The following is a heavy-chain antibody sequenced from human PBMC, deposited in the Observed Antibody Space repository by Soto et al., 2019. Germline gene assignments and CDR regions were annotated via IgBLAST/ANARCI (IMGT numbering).Heavy chain of an antibody. CDR1: GGSISSYY. J-gene: IGHJ4*02. Sequence: SETLSLTCTVSGGSISSYYWSWIRQPAGKGLEWIGRIYTSGSTNYNPSLKSRVTISVDTSKNQFSLKLSSVTAADTAVYYCARGLSDGDYAVYYFDYWGQGTLVTVS. V-gene: IGHV4-4*07. D-gene: IGHD4-17*01. CDR3: ARGLSDGDYAVYYFDY. CDR2: IYTSGST.